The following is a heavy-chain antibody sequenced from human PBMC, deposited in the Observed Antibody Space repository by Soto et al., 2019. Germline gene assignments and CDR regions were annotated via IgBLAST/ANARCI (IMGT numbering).Heavy chain of an antibody. V-gene: IGHV1-2*02. J-gene: IGHJ4*02. CDR3: AVAGLPFEY. CDR1: GYTFTGYY. D-gene: IGHD6-19*01. CDR2: INPNSGDT. Sequence: QVQLVQSGAEVKKPGASVKVSCKTSGYTFTGYYIHWVRQAPGQGLEWMALINPNSGDTNYGHKFQGRVTLTRDMSINTVYMEVTRLRFAYTAVYYWAVAGLPFEYWGQGTLVTVFS.